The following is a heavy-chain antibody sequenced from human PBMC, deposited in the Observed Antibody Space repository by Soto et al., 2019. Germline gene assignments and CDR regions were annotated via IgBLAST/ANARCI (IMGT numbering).Heavy chain of an antibody. CDR2: IYQSGGA. J-gene: IGHJ4*02. Sequence: ASETLSLTCAFSGYSISSGGYSWNWIQQPPGKGLEWIGYIYQSGGASYNPSLKSRVTMSVDGSKNHFSLQLNSVTAADTAVYYCARGRLLPAVNFDYWGQGTLVTVSS. CDR1: GYSISSGGYS. CDR3: ARGRLLPAVNFDY. V-gene: IGHV4-30-2*01. D-gene: IGHD2-2*01.